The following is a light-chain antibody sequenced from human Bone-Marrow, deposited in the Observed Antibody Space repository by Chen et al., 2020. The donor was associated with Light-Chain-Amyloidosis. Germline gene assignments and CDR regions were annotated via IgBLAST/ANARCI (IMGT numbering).Light chain of an antibody. CDR3: SSYTSSSTLVV. J-gene: IGLJ3*02. CDR1: SSDVGGYNY. Sequence: QSALTQPASVSGSPGQSITISCTGNSSDVGGYNYVSSYPQHPGKAPKLVIYDVSHRPSGVSTRFSGSKSGNTASLTISRLQAEDEADYYCSSYTSSSTLVVFGGGTKLTVL. V-gene: IGLV2-14*01. CDR2: DVS.